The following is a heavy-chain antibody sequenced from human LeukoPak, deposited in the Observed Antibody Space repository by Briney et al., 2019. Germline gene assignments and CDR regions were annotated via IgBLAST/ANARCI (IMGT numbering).Heavy chain of an antibody. Sequence: SETLSLTCTVSGYSISSGYYWGWIRQPPGEGLEWIGSIYHSGSTYYNPSLKSRVTISVDTSKNQFSLKLSSVTAADTAVYYCARDGASPLDSSGWYSWFDPWGQGTLVTVSS. CDR1: GYSISSGYY. J-gene: IGHJ5*02. V-gene: IGHV4-38-2*02. D-gene: IGHD6-19*01. CDR3: ARDGASPLDSSGWYSWFDP. CDR2: IYHSGST.